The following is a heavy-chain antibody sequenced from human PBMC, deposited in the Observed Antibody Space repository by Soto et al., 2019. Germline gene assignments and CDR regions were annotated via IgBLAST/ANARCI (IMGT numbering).Heavy chain of an antibody. CDR2: IYPGDSDT. V-gene: IGHV5-51*01. CDR3: ARSHCTNGVCYPGPFDY. D-gene: IGHD2-8*01. Sequence: GESLKISCKCSGYSFTSYWIGWVRQIPGKGLEWMGIIYPGDSDTRYSPSFQGQVTISADKSISTAYLQWSSLKASDTAMYYCARSHCTNGVCYPGPFDYWGQGTLVTVSS. J-gene: IGHJ4*02. CDR1: GYSFTSYW.